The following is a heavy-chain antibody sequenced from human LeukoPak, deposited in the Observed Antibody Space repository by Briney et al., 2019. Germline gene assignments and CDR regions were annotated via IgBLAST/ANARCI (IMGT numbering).Heavy chain of an antibody. D-gene: IGHD5-24*01. V-gene: IGHV3-21*01. J-gene: IGHJ2*01. CDR3: ARDPLEGSWYFDL. CDR1: GFTFSSYS. CDR2: ISSTSSYI. Sequence: GGSLRLFCAASGFTFSSYSVNWVRQAPGKGLEWVSSISSTSSYIYYADSVKGRFTISRDNAKNSLFLQMNSLRAEDTAVYYCARDPLEGSWYFDLWGRGTLVTVSS.